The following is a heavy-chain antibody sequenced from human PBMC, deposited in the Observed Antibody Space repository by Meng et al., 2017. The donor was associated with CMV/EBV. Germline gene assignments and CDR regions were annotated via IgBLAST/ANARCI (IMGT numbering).Heavy chain of an antibody. J-gene: IGHJ3*02. Sequence: SVKVSCKASGGTFSSYAISWVQQAPGQGLEWMGGIIPILGIANYAQKFQGRVTITADKSTSTAYMELSSLRSEDTAVYYCARSSSWYLGAFDIWGQGTMVTVSS. CDR3: ARSSSWYLGAFDI. D-gene: IGHD6-13*01. CDR2: IIPILGIA. V-gene: IGHV1-69*10. CDR1: GGTFSSYA.